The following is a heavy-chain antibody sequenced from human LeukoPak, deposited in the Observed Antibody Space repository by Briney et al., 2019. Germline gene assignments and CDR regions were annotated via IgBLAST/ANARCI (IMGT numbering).Heavy chain of an antibody. J-gene: IGHJ4*02. D-gene: IGHD3-10*01. CDR2: ISGSGGST. Sequence: GGSLRLPCAASGFTFSSYAMSWVRQAPGKGLEWVSAISGSGGSTYYADSVKGRFTISRDNSKSTLYLQMNGLRAEDTAVYYCAKISAWYGNWGQGTLVTVSS. CDR3: AKISAWYGN. V-gene: IGHV3-23*01. CDR1: GFTFSSYA.